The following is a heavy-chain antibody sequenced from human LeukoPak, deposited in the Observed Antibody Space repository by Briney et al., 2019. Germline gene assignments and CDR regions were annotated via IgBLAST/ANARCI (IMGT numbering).Heavy chain of an antibody. V-gene: IGHV3-7*01. J-gene: IGHJ4*02. CDR3: ARGKEPVAGSLSHFDY. CDR2: IKQDGSEK. CDR1: GFTLSSYW. Sequence: GGSLRLSCAASGFTLSSYWMSWVRQAPGTGLEWVANIKQDGSEKYYVDSVKGRFTISRDNAKNSLYLQMNSLRAEDTAVYYCARGKEPVAGSLSHFDYWGQGTLVTVSS. D-gene: IGHD6-19*01.